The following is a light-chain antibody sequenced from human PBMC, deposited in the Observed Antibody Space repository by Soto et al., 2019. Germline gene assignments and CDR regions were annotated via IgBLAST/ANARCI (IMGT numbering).Light chain of an antibody. V-gene: IGKV3-11*01. J-gene: IGKJ5*01. CDR3: QQRSNWPS. CDR2: DAS. CDR1: QSLTNNY. Sequence: EIVLTQSPGTLSLSPGERATLSCRASQSLTNNYFAWYQQKPGQAPRLLIYDASNRATGIPARFSGSGSGTDFTLTISSLEPEDFAVYYCQQRSNWPSFGQGTRLEIK.